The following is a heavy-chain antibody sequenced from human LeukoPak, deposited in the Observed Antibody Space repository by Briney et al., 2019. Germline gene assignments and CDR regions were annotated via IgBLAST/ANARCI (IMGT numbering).Heavy chain of an antibody. CDR2: IYSDGRT. D-gene: IGHD3-10*01. Sequence: GGSLRLSCAASGFTFRSYWMSWVRQAPGKGLEWVSVIYSDGRTYYADSVKGRFTISRDNAKISLYLQMNSLRAEDTAVYYCARGGASFDIWGQGTMVTVSS. V-gene: IGHV3-66*01. J-gene: IGHJ3*02. CDR3: ARGGASFDI. CDR1: GFTFRSYW.